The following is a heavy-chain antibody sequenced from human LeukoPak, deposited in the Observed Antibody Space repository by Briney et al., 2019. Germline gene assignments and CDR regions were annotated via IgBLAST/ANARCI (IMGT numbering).Heavy chain of an antibody. D-gene: IGHD3/OR15-3a*01. J-gene: IGHJ6*03. V-gene: IGHV1-8*01. Sequence: GASVKVSCKASGYTFTSYDINWVRQATGQGLEWMGWMNPNSGNTGYAQKFQGRVTMTMNTSITTAYMELSSLRSDGTAVYYCARALSWTTDSYYYMDVWGKGTSVTVSS. CDR3: ARALSWTTDSYYYMDV. CDR2: MNPNSGNT. CDR1: GYTFTSYD.